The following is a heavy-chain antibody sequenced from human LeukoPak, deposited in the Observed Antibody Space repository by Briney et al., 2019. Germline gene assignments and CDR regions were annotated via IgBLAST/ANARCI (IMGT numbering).Heavy chain of an antibody. D-gene: IGHD3-10*01. Sequence: GGSLRLSCAASGFTFSNYGMHWVRQAPGKGLEWVAFIRYDGINKYYADSVKGRFTISRDNAKNTLYLQMNSLRAEDTAVYYCAKVGYNSGSSFDYWGQGTLVTVSS. CDR1: GFTFSNYG. J-gene: IGHJ4*02. CDR2: IRYDGINK. CDR3: AKVGYNSGSSFDY. V-gene: IGHV3-30*02.